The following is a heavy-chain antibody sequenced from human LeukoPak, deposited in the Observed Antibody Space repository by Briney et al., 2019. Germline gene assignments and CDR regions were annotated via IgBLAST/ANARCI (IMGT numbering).Heavy chain of an antibody. Sequence: SETLSLTCTVSGGSISRYYWSWIRQPPGKGLEWIGYIYYSGSTNYNPSLKSRVTIPVDTSKNQFSLKLSSVTAAGTAVYYCARTYGDYVHYFDYWGQGTLVTVSS. D-gene: IGHD4-17*01. CDR1: GGSISRYY. CDR2: IYYSGST. CDR3: ARTYGDYVHYFDY. J-gene: IGHJ4*02. V-gene: IGHV4-59*01.